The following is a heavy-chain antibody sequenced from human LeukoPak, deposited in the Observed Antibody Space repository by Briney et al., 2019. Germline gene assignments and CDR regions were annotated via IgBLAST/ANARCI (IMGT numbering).Heavy chain of an antibody. J-gene: IGHJ1*01. CDR2: IKSDGST. Sequence: GGSLRLSCAASGFTFSSYWMHWVRQAPGKGLVWVSRIKSDGSTRYADSVKGRFTVSRDNAKNTVSLQTNSLRAEDTGVYYCARAPSEIGGYYPEYFRHWGQGTLVIVSS. V-gene: IGHV3-74*01. CDR1: GFTFSSYW. CDR3: ARAPSEIGGYYPEYFRH. D-gene: IGHD3-22*01.